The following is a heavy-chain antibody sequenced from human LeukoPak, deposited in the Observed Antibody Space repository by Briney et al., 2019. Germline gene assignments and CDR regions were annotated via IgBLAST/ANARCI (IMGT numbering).Heavy chain of an antibody. Sequence: GGSLRLSRATSGFTFRNHGMHWVRQAPGKGLEWVAFIRYDELQDYYADSVRGRFTISRDNSKNTLYLQMNSLRAEDTAVYYCAKGYSGYDWSLVDYWGQGTLVTVSS. CDR1: GFTFRNHG. D-gene: IGHD5-12*01. J-gene: IGHJ4*02. CDR3: AKGYSGYDWSLVDY. CDR2: IRYDELQD. V-gene: IGHV3-30*02.